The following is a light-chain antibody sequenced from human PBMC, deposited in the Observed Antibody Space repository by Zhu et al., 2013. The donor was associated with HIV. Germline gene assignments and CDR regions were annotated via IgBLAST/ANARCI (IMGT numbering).Light chain of an antibody. Sequence: QSALTQPASVSGSPGQSITISCTGTSSDVGGYNYVSWYQQHPGKAPKLMIYDVSKRPSGVSDRFSGSKSDNTASLTISGLQAEDEADYYCSSYAGSTDLLFGGGTKLTVL. J-gene: IGLJ3*02. CDR2: DVS. CDR3: SSYAGSTDLL. V-gene: IGLV2-14*01. CDR1: SSDVGGYNY.